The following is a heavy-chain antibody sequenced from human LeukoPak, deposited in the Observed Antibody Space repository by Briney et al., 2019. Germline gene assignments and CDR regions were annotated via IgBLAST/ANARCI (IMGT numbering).Heavy chain of an antibody. CDR2: IYYSGST. Sequence: SETLSLTCTVSGGSINSHYWSWIRQSPGKGLEWIGDIYYSGSTKYNPSLKSRDTISVDTPKNHLSLRLTSVLAADTAIYYCVRRDNTGWNYFDCWGQGILVTVSS. CDR3: VRRDNTGWNYFDC. CDR1: GGSINSHY. D-gene: IGHD6-19*01. J-gene: IGHJ4*02. V-gene: IGHV4-59*08.